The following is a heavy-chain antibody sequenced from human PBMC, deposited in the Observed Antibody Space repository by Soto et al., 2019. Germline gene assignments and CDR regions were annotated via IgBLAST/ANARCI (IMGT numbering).Heavy chain of an antibody. Sequence: EVPLVESGGGLVQPGGSLRLSCAASGFTFSSYWMHWVRQAPGKGLVWVSRIKSDGSSTSYADSVKGRFTISRDNAKNTLYLQMNSLRAEDTAVDYCARSWWGELVSWGQGTLVTVSS. D-gene: IGHD2-15*01. CDR3: ARSWWGELVS. V-gene: IGHV3-74*01. CDR2: IKSDGSST. J-gene: IGHJ1*01. CDR1: GFTFSSYW.